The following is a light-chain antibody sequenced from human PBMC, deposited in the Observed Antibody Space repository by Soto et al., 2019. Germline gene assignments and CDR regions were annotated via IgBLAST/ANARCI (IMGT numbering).Light chain of an antibody. CDR3: HQYGSSPYT. CDR1: QSVSSSY. Sequence: EIVLTQSPGTLSLSPGERATLSCRASQSVSSSYLAWYQQKPGQAPRLLIYGASSRATGIPDRFTGSGSGTDFTLTISRLEPDDLAVYYYHQYGSSPYTFGQGTKLEIK. V-gene: IGKV3-20*01. J-gene: IGKJ2*01. CDR2: GAS.